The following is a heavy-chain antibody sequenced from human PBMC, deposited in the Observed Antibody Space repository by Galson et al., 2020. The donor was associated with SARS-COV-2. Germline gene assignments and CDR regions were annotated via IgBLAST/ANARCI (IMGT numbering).Heavy chain of an antibody. CDR2: ISYDGSNK. CDR3: ARTYSGSYWGGFDP. D-gene: IGHD1-26*01. Sequence: TGGSLRLSCAASGFTFSSYAMHWVRQAPGKGLEWVAVISYDGSNKYYADSVKGRFTISRDNSKNTLYLQMNSLRAEDTAVYDCARTYSGSYWGGFDPWGQGTMVTVSS. CDR1: GFTFSSYA. J-gene: IGHJ5*02. V-gene: IGHV3-30-3*01.